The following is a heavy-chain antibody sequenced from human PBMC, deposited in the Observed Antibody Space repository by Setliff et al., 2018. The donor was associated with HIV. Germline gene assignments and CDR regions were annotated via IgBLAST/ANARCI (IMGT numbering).Heavy chain of an antibody. CDR2: IYYSGST. J-gene: IGHJ4*02. CDR3: ARDTSFGY. Sequence: SETLSLTCTVSGGSISSYYWSWIRQPPGEGLEWIGYIYYSGSTNYNPSLKSRVTISVDTSKNQFSLKLTSATAADTAVYFCARDTSFGYWGQGTLVTVSS. V-gene: IGHV4-59*01. CDR1: GGSISSYY.